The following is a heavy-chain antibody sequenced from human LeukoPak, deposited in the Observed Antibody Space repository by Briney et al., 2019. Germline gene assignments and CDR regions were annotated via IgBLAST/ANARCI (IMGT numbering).Heavy chain of an antibody. D-gene: IGHD3-10*01. V-gene: IGHV3-64D*06. CDR2: ISSNGGST. Sequence: PGGSLRLSCSASGFTFSSYAMYWVRQAPGKGLEYVSAISSNGGSTYYADSVKGRFTISRDNSKNTLYLQMSSLRAEDTAVYYCVKDFWFGELSGPIDYWGQGTLVTVSS. CDR3: VKDFWFGELSGPIDY. CDR1: GFTFSSYA. J-gene: IGHJ4*02.